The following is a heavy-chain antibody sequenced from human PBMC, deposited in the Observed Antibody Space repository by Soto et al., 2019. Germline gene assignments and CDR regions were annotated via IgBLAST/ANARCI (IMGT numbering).Heavy chain of an antibody. D-gene: IGHD2-21*02. CDR3: AIRNVVVTGPFDY. V-gene: IGHV1-69*13. Sequence: GASVKVSCKASGGTFSSYAISWVRQAPGQGLEWMGGIIPIFGTATYAQKFQGRVTITADESTSTAYMELSSLRSEDTAVYSCAIRNVVVTGPFDYWGQGTLVTVSS. CDR1: GGTFSSYA. J-gene: IGHJ4*02. CDR2: IIPIFGTA.